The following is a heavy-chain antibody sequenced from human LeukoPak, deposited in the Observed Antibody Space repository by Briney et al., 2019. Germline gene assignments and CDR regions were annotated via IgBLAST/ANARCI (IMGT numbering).Heavy chain of an antibody. CDR1: GFTFEDHV. J-gene: IGHJ4*02. CDR2: ISWSGDRM. D-gene: IGHD2-2*01. Sequence: PGGSLRLSCAASGFTFEDHVMHWVRQAPGKGLEWVSSISWSGDRMGYADAVKGRFTISRDNAKNSLFLQMNSLRVEDTALYYCAKDLGGSATTVWGQGTLVTASS. CDR3: AKDLGGSATTV. V-gene: IGHV3-9*01.